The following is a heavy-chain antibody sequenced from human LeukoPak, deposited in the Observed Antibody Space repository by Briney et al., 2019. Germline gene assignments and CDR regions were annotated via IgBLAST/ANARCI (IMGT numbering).Heavy chain of an antibody. Sequence: ASVKVSCKASGCTFNNYGISWVLQAPGHGLEWMAWISAYNGNTNYALKLRGRVTMTTDTSTSTAYMELRSLRSDDTAVYYCARDEKKYCSGGSCPAYFDYWGQGTLVTVSS. CDR1: GCTFNNYG. J-gene: IGHJ4*02. CDR3: ARDEKKYCSGGSCPAYFDY. D-gene: IGHD2-15*01. CDR2: ISAYNGNT. V-gene: IGHV1-18*01.